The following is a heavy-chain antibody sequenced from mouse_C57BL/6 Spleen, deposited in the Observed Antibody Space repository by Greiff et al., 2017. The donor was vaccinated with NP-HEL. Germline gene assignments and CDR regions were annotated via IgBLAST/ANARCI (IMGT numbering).Heavy chain of an antibody. D-gene: IGHD3-3*01. J-gene: IGHJ3*01. CDR2: INPNNGGT. Sequence: DVKLQESGPELVKPGASVKMSCKASGYTFTDYNMHWVKQSHGKSLEWIGYINPNNGGTSYNQKFKGKATLTVNKSSSTAYMELRSLTSEDSAVYYCARSGGGRTAWFAYWGQGTLVTVSA. CDR3: ARSGGGRTAWFAY. CDR1: GYTFTDYN. V-gene: IGHV1-22*01.